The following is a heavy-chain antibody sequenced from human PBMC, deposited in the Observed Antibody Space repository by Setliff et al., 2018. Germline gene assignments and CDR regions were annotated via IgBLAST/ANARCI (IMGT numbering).Heavy chain of an antibody. D-gene: IGHD3-3*01. V-gene: IGHV4-39*07. Sequence: SETLSLTCTVSGGSISSSSYYWGWIRQPPGKGLEWIGSIYYSGSTNYNPSLKSRVTISVDTSKNQFSLKLSSVTAADTAVYYCARRETYYNFWSGYYAYWGQGTLVTAPQ. CDR3: ARRETYYNFWSGYYAY. CDR2: IYYSGST. CDR1: GGSISSSSYY. J-gene: IGHJ4*02.